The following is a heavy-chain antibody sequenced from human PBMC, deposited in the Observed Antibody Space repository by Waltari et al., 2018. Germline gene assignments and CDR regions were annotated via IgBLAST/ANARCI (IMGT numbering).Heavy chain of an antibody. CDR2: IIPIVGTA. D-gene: IGHD6-19*01. V-gene: IGHV1-69*08. CDR1: GGTFSSYA. Sequence: QVQLVQSGAEVKKPGSSVKVSCKASGGTFSSYAISWVRQAPGQGLEWMGRIIPIVGTANYAQKFQGRVTITADKSTSTAYMELSSLRSEDTAVYYCARVLGSSGWYLGYFQHWGQGTLVTVSS. CDR3: ARVLGSSGWYLGYFQH. J-gene: IGHJ1*01.